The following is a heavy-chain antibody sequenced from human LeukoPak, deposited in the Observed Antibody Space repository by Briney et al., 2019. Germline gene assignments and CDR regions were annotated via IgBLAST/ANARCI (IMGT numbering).Heavy chain of an antibody. CDR3: AKGVSTYYYDSSGYYYSPVGLGPLDY. D-gene: IGHD3-22*01. V-gene: IGHV3-30*02. CDR2: IRYDGSNK. CDR1: GFTFSSYG. J-gene: IGHJ4*02. Sequence: TGGSLRLSCAASGFTFSSYGMHWVRQAPGKGLEWVAFIRYDGSNKYYEDSGKGRFTISRDNSKNTLYLQMNSLRAEDTAVYYCAKGVSTYYYDSSGYYYSPVGLGPLDYWGQGALVTVSS.